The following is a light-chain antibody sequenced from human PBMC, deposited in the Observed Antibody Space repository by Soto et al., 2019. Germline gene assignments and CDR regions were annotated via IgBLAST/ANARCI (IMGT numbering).Light chain of an antibody. CDR2: DVS. CDR3: SSYTSTGSL. V-gene: IGLV2-14*03. J-gene: IGLJ2*01. CDR1: SSDVGNYNY. Sequence: QSALPQPASVSGSPGESITISCTGTSSDVGNYNYVSWYQQHPGKAPKLMIYDVSNRPSGVSNRFSGSKSGNTASLTISGLQAEDEAVYYCSSYTSTGSLFGGGTKLTVL.